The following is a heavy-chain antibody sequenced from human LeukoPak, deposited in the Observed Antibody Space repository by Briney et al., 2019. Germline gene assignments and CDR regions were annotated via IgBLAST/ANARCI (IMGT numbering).Heavy chain of an antibody. CDR1: GGTFSSNA. CDR3: ARAHDIAPHAFPI. D-gene: IGHD5-12*01. CDR2: IIPMIGIT. V-gene: IGHV1-69*04. J-gene: IGHJ3*02. Sequence: SVKASCKASGGTFSSNAMTWVRQAPGQGLEWMGRIIPMIGITNYAQKFQGRITVIADKSTSTAYMLLSSLRSEDTAVYYCARAHDIAPHAFPIWGQGTMVTVSS.